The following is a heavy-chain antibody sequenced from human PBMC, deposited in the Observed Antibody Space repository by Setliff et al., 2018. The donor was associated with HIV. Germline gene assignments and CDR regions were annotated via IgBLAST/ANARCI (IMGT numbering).Heavy chain of an antibody. V-gene: IGHV4-38-2*02. J-gene: IGHJ5*02. CDR2: IYHSGGT. CDR3: ARLLNYYGNWFDP. CDR1: GYSISSGYY. D-gene: IGHD3-10*01. Sequence: TSETLSLTCTVSGYSISSGYYWGWIRQPPGKGLEWIGSIYHSGGTYYNPSLKSRVTISVDTSKNQFSLKLSSVTAADTAVYYCARLLNYYGNWFDPWGQGTLVTVSS.